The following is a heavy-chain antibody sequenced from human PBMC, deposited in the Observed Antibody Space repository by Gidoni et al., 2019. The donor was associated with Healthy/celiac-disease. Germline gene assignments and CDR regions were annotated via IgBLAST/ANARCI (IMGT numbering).Heavy chain of an antibody. Sequence: QVQLVQSGAEVKKPGSSVKVSCKASGGTFSSYAISWVRQAPGQGLEWMGGIIPIFGTANYAQKFQGRVTITADESTSTAYMELSSLRSEDTAVYYCARDKGDYGGKFWVPDYYYYYGMDVWGQGTTVTVSS. CDR1: GGTFSSYA. J-gene: IGHJ6*02. CDR3: ARDKGDYGGKFWVPDYYYYYGMDV. CDR2: IIPIFGTA. D-gene: IGHD4-17*01. V-gene: IGHV1-69*01.